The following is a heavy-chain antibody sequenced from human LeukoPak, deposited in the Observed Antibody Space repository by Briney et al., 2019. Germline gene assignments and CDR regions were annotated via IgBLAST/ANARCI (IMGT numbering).Heavy chain of an antibody. J-gene: IGHJ4*02. CDR2: IYYSGST. CDR1: GGSISSYY. V-gene: IGHV4-59*01. CDR3: AGVNPSIYDY. Sequence: KPSETLSLTCTVSGGSISSYYWSWIRQPPGEGLEWIGYIYYSGSTNYNPSLKSRVTISVDTSKNQFSLKLSSVTAADTAVYYCAGVNPSIYDYWGQGTLVTVSS. D-gene: IGHD2-21*01.